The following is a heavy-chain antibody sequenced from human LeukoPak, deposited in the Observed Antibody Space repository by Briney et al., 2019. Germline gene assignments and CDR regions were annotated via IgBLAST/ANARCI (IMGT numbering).Heavy chain of an antibody. CDR2: IYYSGST. D-gene: IGHD4-17*01. V-gene: IGHV4-39*07. CDR1: GGSISSSNFY. Sequence: PSETLSLTCSVSGGSISSSNFYWGWIRQPPGKGLEWIGSIYYSGSTYYNPSLKSRVTISVDTSKNQFSLKLTSVTAADTAVYYCARGLHDYGDTGHYYYMDVWGKGTTVTISS. CDR3: ARGLHDYGDTGHYYYMDV. J-gene: IGHJ6*03.